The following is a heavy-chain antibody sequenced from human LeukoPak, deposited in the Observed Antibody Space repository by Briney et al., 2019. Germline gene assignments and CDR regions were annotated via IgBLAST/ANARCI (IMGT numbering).Heavy chain of an antibody. J-gene: IGHJ4*02. CDR1: GGSFSGYY. D-gene: IGHD3/OR15-3a*01. CDR3: ARQTGSGLFILP. Sequence: PSETLSLTCAVYGGSFSGYYWSWIRQPPGKGLEWIGSIYYSGNTYYNASLKSQVSISVDTSKNQFSLRLTSVTAADTAVYYCARQTGSGLFILPGGQGTLVTVSS. V-gene: IGHV4-34*01. CDR2: IYYSGNT.